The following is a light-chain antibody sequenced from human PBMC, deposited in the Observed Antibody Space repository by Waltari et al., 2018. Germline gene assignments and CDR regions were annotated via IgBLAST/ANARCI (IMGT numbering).Light chain of an antibody. CDR2: YDD. CDR1: SSNIGNNV. V-gene: IGLV1-36*01. J-gene: IGLJ6*01. Sequence: QSVLTQPPSVSEAPRQRVTISCSGSSSNIGNNVVNWYQQLPGKAPKLLIYYDDLLPSGVSDRFSGSKSGTSASLAISGLQSEDEADYYCAAWDDSLNGNVFGSGTKVTVL. CDR3: AAWDDSLNGNV.